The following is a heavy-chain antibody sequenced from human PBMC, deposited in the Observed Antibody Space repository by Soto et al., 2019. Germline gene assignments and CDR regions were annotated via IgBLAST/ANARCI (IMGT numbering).Heavy chain of an antibody. Sequence: VALVKVSCTASGYTFSSYGISWVRPAPGPGLEWMGWISAYNGNTNYAQKLQGRVTMTTDTSTSTAYMELRSLRSDDTAVYYCARSGRFSEWFRSDAFDIWGQGTMVTVSS. CDR3: ARSGRFSEWFRSDAFDI. CDR1: GYTFSSYG. J-gene: IGHJ3*02. D-gene: IGHD3-3*01. V-gene: IGHV1-18*01. CDR2: ISAYNGNT.